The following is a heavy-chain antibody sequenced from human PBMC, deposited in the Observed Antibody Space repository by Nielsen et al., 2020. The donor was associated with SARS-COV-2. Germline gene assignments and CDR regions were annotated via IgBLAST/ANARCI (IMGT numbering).Heavy chain of an antibody. Sequence: GGSLRLSCAASGFTFSSYGMHWVRQAPGKGLEWVAVISYDGSNKYYADSVKGRFTISRDNSKNTLYLQMNSLRAEDTAVYYCAREAGAVADYWGQGTLVTVSS. CDR2: ISYDGSNK. D-gene: IGHD6-19*01. V-gene: IGHV3-30*03. CDR1: GFTFSSYG. CDR3: AREAGAVADY. J-gene: IGHJ4*02.